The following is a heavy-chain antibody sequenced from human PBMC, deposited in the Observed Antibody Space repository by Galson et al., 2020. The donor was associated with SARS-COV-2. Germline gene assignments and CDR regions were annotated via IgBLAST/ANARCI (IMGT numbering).Heavy chain of an antibody. J-gene: IGHJ4*02. D-gene: IGHD2-2*01. CDR2: ISAYNGNT. CDR1: GYTFTSYG. Sequence: ASVKVSCKASGYTFTSYGISWVRQAPGQRLEWMGWISAYNGNTNYAQKLQGRVTMTTDTSTSTAYMELRSLRSDDTAVYYCSRACPGEYQLSPCVDYWGQGTRVTVSS. V-gene: IGHV1-18*01. CDR3: SRACPGEYQLSPCVDY.